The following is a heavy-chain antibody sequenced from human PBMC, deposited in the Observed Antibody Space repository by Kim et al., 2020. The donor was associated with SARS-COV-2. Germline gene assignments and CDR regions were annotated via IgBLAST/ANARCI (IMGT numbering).Heavy chain of an antibody. V-gene: IGHV3-33*01. CDR3: ARDTRDYYGMDV. Sequence: GGSLRLSCAASGFTFSSYGMHWVRQAPGKGLEWVAVIWYDGSNKYYADSVKGRFTISRDNSKNTLYLQMNSLRAEDTAVYYCARDTRDYYGMDVLGHGTTVPASS. CDR2: IWYDGSNK. CDR1: GFTFSSYG. J-gene: IGHJ6*02.